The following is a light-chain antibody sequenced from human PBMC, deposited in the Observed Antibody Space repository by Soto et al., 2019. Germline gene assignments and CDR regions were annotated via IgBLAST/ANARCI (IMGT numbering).Light chain of an antibody. V-gene: IGKV3D-11*01. CDR2: DAS. CDR3: QQRNDWVT. CDR1: QGIRNY. Sequence: EFVLTQSPATLSLSPGERATLSCRASQGIRNYLAWYQQKPGQAPRLLIYDASNRATGIPARFSGSGSGTDFILTISSLEPEDSGVYYCQQRNDWVTFGGGTKVDIK. J-gene: IGKJ4*01.